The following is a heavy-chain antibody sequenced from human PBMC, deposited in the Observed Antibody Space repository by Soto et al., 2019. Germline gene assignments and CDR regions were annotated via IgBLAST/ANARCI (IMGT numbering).Heavy chain of an antibody. CDR1: GFKFSDYH. D-gene: IGHD3-3*01. Sequence: QVQLVQSGGGLVKPGGSLRLSCAASGFKFSDYHMSWIRQAQGKGLEWISYISSSGSYTTYTDSVNGRFTISRDNARSSLYLQMDSLRGEDTAVYYCACVAPTIFGAQFHHNLVDVWGQGTTVNVAS. J-gene: IGHJ6*02. CDR2: ISSSGSYT. CDR3: ACVAPTIFGAQFHHNLVDV. V-gene: IGHV3-11*06.